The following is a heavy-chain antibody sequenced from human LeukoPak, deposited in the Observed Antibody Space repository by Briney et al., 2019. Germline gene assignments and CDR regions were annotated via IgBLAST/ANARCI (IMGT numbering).Heavy chain of an antibody. V-gene: IGHV3-23*01. CDR2: ISGSGGST. CDR3: AKDPTYCGGDCHNWFDP. J-gene: IGHJ5*02. D-gene: IGHD2-21*02. CDR1: GFTLSSYA. Sequence: GGSLRLSCAASGFTLSSYAMSWVRQAPGKGLEWVSAISGSGGSTYYADSVKGRFTISRDNSKNTLYLQMNSLRAEDTAVYYCAKDPTYCGGDCHNWFDPWGQGTLVTVSS.